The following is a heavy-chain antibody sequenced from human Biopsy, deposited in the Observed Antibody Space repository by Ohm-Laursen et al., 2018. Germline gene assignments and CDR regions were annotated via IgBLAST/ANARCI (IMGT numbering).Heavy chain of an antibody. CDR3: ARNTGWYGDLYYFDC. Sequence: SVKVSCKASGYSFTSYYMHWVRQAPGQGLEWMGMINPSGSTTSYPQIFQGRVTMTRDTSKSTVYMELSSLRSADTAIYFCARNTGWYGDLYYFDCWGQGTRVTVSS. V-gene: IGHV1-46*01. CDR1: GYSFTSYY. CDR2: INPSGSTT. J-gene: IGHJ4*02. D-gene: IGHD6-19*01.